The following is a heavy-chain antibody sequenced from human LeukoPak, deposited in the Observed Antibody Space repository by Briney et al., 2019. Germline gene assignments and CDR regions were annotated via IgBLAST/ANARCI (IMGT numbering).Heavy chain of an antibody. CDR1: GYTFTSYD. CDR3: ARGAEMATIYYYYYYMDV. CDR2: MNPNSGNT. V-gene: IGHV1-8*01. Sequence: ASVKVSCKASGYTFTSYDINWVRQATGQGLEWMGWMNPNSGNTGYAQKFQGRVTMTRNTSISTAYMELSSLRSEDTAVYYCARGAEMATIYYYYYYMDVWGKGTTVTISS. D-gene: IGHD5-24*01. J-gene: IGHJ6*03.